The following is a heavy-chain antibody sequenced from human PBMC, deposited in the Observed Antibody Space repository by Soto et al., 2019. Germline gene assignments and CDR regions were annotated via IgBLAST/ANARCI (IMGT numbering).Heavy chain of an antibody. D-gene: IGHD2-2*01. CDR3: ARDWVVVAETPPDIYYYYGMDV. J-gene: IGHJ6*02. CDR1: GFTFSSYG. Sequence: GGSLRLSCAASGFTFSSYGMHWVRQAPGKGLEWVAVIWYDGSNKYYADSVKGRFTISRDNSKNTLYLQMNSLRAEDTAVYYCARDWVVVAETPPDIYYYYGMDVWGQGTTVTVSS. V-gene: IGHV3-33*01. CDR2: IWYDGSNK.